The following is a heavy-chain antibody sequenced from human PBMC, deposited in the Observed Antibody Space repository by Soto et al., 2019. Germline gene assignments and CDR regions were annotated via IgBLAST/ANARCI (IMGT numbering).Heavy chain of an antibody. CDR1: GFTFDNYA. D-gene: IGHD5-12*01. J-gene: IGHJ4*02. CDR2: ISGSGGAT. V-gene: IGHV3-23*01. CDR3: AKDHIVATMGVDY. Sequence: GGSLRLSCAASGFTFDNYAMNWVRQAPGKGLEWVAHISGSGGATKYADSVKGRFSISKDNSKNTLYLQMNNLAVEDTAVYYCAKDHIVATMGVDYWGQETLVTAPQ.